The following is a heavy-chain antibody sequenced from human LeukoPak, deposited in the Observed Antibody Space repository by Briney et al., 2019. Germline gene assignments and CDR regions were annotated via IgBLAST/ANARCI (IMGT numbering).Heavy chain of an antibody. D-gene: IGHD6-6*01. CDR2: IYHSGST. J-gene: IGHJ4*02. CDR1: GYSISSGYY. CDR3: ASLDRRFSSSPEVDY. Sequence: SETLSLTCAVSGYSISSGYYWGWIRQPPGKGLEWIGSIYHSGSTYYNPSLKSRVTISVDTSKNQFSLKLSSVTAADTAVYYCASLDRRFSSSPEVDYWGQGTLVTVSS. V-gene: IGHV4-38-2*01.